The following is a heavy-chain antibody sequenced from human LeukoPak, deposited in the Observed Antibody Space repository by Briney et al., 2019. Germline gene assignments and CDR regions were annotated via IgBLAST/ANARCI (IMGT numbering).Heavy chain of an antibody. CDR1: GYTFTSYD. J-gene: IGHJ6*03. Sequence: GASVKVSCKASGYTFTSYDINWVRQATGQGLEWMGWMNPNSGNTGYAQKFQGRVTMTRNTSISTAYMELSSLRSEDTAVYYCARGSKQQLGGHYYYYYMDVWGKGTTVTVSS. V-gene: IGHV1-8*01. CDR3: ARGSKQQLGGHYYYYYMDV. CDR2: MNPNSGNT. D-gene: IGHD6-13*01.